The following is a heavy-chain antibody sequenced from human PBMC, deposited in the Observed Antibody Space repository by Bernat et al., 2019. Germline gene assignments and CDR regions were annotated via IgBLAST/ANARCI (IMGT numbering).Heavy chain of an antibody. Sequence: QVQLLQSGAEVKKPGASVKVSCKASGYTFTSYAMHWVRQAPGQRLEWMGWINPGNGNTKYSQKFQGRITITRDTSASTAYMELSSLRSEDTAVYYCASGGRWSGELCGMDVWGQGTPVTVSS. CDR3: ASGGRWSGELCGMDV. J-gene: IGHJ6*02. CDR1: GYTFTSYA. CDR2: INPGNGNT. D-gene: IGHD3-3*01. V-gene: IGHV1-3*01.